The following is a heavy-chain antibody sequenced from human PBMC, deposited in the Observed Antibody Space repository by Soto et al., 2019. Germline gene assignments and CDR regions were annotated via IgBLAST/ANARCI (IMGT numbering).Heavy chain of an antibody. Sequence: QVQLVESGGGLVKPGGSLRLSCTASGFTFSDYYLSWVRQAPGRGLEWISYIISSSTYKTYAASVTGRFTISRDNAKNALYLQMNRLRAEDTAVYYCARGKEIATVGYFDSWGQGTLVTVSS. CDR2: IISSSTYK. J-gene: IGHJ4*02. CDR1: GFTFSDYY. CDR3: ARGKEIATVGYFDS. V-gene: IGHV3-11*06. D-gene: IGHD4-4*01.